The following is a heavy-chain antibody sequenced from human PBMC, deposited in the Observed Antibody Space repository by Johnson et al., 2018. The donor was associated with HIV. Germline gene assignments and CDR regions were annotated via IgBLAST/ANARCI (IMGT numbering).Heavy chain of an antibody. CDR2: ISGSGGST. V-gene: IGHV3-20*04. J-gene: IGHJ3*02. CDR3: ARLPSGYSRDAFDI. Sequence: VQLVESGGGVVRPGGSLRLSCAASGFTFDDYGMSWVRQVPGKGLCWVSGISGSGGSTSYADTVKGRFSISRDTSKNTLDLQLNSLRPEDTAVYYCARLPSGYSRDAFDIWGEGTMVTVS. D-gene: IGHD5-18*01. CDR1: GFTFDDYG.